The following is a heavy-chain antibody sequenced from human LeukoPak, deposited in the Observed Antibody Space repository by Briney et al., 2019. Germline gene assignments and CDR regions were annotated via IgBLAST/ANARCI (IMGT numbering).Heavy chain of an antibody. CDR2: ISWNSENI. Sequence: PGRSLRLSCEASGFALEDYSMHWVRQVPGKGLQWVSGISWNSENIVYADSEKGRFTISRDNAKNSLYLQMNSLRTEDMAFYYCAKDMGSMGGTALDHWGQGTLVTVSS. D-gene: IGHD1-26*01. V-gene: IGHV3-9*03. J-gene: IGHJ4*02. CDR1: GFALEDYS. CDR3: AKDMGSMGGTALDH.